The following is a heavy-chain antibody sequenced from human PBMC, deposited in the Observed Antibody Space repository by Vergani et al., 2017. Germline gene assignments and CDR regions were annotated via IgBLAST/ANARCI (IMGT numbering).Heavy chain of an antibody. CDR3: ARLRGDYDRGGMDV. J-gene: IGHJ6*02. V-gene: IGHV4-39*07. D-gene: IGHD4-17*01. CDR1: GGSISSSSHF. Sequence: QLQLHKSGPGLVKPSETLSLTCTLSGGSISSSSHFWGWLRQTPGKGLEWIGNIYHTGSAYYNPSLKSRVTISVDTSKNQFSLKLSSVTAADTAVYYCARLRGDYDRGGMDVWGQGTTVTVSS. CDR2: IYHTGSA.